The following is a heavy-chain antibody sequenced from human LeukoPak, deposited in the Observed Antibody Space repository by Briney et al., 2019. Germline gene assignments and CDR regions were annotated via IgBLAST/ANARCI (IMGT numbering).Heavy chain of an antibody. CDR2: IDTDGSST. CDR1: GFTFSSYW. V-gene: IGHV3-74*01. D-gene: IGHD6-19*01. J-gene: IGHJ4*02. Sequence: GGSLRLSCAASGFTFSSYWMHWVRQTPEKGLVWVSRIDTDGSSTIYADSVKGRFTISRDNAKSTLFLQMNSLRAEDTAVYYCARVRGSDWSVYHIDNWGQGTLVTVSS. CDR3: ARVRGSDWSVYHIDN.